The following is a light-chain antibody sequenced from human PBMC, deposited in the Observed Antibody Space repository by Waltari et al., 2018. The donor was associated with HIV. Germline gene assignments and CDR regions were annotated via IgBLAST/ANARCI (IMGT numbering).Light chain of an antibody. V-gene: IGKV4-1*01. J-gene: IGKJ2*01. CDR2: WAS. CDR1: QSVLYSSNNKNY. Sequence: DIVMTQSPDSLAVSLGERATINCKSSQSVLYSSNNKNYLAWYQQKPGQPPKLLIYWASTRESGVPDRFSGSGSGTHFTLTISSLQAEDVAVYYCQQYCNSPYTFGQGTKLEIK. CDR3: QQYCNSPYT.